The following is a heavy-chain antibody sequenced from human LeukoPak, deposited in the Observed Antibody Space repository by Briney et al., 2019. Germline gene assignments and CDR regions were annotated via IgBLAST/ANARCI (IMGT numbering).Heavy chain of an antibody. CDR3: ARETTPRYDSSGYRPPLFDY. CDR2: ISAYNGNV. J-gene: IGHJ4*02. CDR1: GYTFTSYG. Sequence: GASVTVSFKSSGYTFTSYGISWVRQAPGQGLEWMGWISAYNGNVNYAQRLQGRVTMTTDTSTSTAYMELRSLRSDDTAVYYCARETTPRYDSSGYRPPLFDYWGQGTLVTVSS. V-gene: IGHV1-18*01. D-gene: IGHD3-22*01.